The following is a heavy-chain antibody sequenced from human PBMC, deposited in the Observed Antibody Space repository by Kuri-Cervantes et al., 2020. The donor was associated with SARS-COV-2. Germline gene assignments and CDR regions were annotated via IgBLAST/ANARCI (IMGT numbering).Heavy chain of an antibody. V-gene: IGHV3-33*01. CDR1: GFTFSSYG. Sequence: SCAASGFTFSSYGMHWVRQAPGKGLEWVAVIWYDGSNKYYADSVKGRFTISRDNSKNTLYLQMNSLRAEDTAVYYCARDPLWFGEPKYYGMDVWGQGTTVTVSS. CDR2: IWYDGSNK. D-gene: IGHD3-10*01. J-gene: IGHJ6*02. CDR3: ARDPLWFGEPKYYGMDV.